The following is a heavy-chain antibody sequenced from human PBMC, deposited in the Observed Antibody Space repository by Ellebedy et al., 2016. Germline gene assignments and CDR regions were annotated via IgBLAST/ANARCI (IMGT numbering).Heavy chain of an antibody. D-gene: IGHD3-10*01. CDR3: ARSGRGYYYMDV. V-gene: IGHV3-9*01. CDR2: ISWNSGSI. Sequence: GGSLRLSXAASGFTFDDYAMHWVRQAPGKGLEWVSGISWNSGSIGYADSVKGRFTISRDNAKNSLYLQMNSLRAEDTAVYYCARSGRGYYYMDVWGKGTTVTVSS. J-gene: IGHJ6*03. CDR1: GFTFDDYA.